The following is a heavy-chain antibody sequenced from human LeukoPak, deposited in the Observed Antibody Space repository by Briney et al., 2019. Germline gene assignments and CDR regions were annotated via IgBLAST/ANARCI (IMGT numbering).Heavy chain of an antibody. D-gene: IGHD6-13*01. Sequence: GGSLRLSCAASGFTFSSYAMHWVRQAPGKGLEWVAVISYDGSNKYYADSVKGRFTISRDNSKNTLYLQMNSLRAEDTAVYYCARDGGPAYSIKIGESWFDPWGQGTLVTVSS. V-gene: IGHV3-30*01. CDR1: GFTFSSYA. J-gene: IGHJ5*02. CDR2: ISYDGSNK. CDR3: ARDGGPAYSIKIGESWFDP.